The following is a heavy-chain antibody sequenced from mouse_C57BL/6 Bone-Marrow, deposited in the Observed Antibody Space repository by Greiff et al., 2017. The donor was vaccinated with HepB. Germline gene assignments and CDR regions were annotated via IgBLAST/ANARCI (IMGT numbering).Heavy chain of an antibody. CDR1: GFTFSSYG. Sequence: DVQLQESGGDLVKPGGSLKLSCAASGFTFSSYGMSWVRQTPDKRLEWVATISSGGSYTYYPDSVKGRFTISRDNAKNTLYLQMSSLKSEDTAMYYCAGTANYFDYWGQGTTLTVSS. D-gene: IGHD1-2*01. J-gene: IGHJ2*01. CDR3: AGTANYFDY. V-gene: IGHV5-6*01. CDR2: ISSGGSYT.